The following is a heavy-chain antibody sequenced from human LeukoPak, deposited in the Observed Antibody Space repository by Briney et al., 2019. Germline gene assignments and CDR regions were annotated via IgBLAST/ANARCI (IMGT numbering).Heavy chain of an antibody. V-gene: IGHV4-59*01. J-gene: IGHJ4*02. D-gene: IGHD3-3*01. CDR1: GGSISSYY. Sequence: SETLSLTCTVSGGSISSYYWSWIRQPPGKGLEWIVYIYYSGSTNYNPSLKSRVTISVDTSKNQFSLKLSSVTAADTAVYYCAREAWSDYWPSYDYWGQGTLVTVSS. CDR3: AREAWSDYWPSYDY. CDR2: IYYSGST.